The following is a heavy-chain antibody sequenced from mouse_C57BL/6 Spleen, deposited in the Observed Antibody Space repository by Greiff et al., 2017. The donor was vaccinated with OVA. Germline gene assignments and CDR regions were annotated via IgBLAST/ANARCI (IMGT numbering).Heavy chain of an antibody. D-gene: IGHD4-1*01. J-gene: IGHJ2*01. Sequence: VQLQQPGAELVRPGSSVKLSCKASGYTFTSYWLDWVKQRPGQGLEWIGNIYPSDSETHYNQKFKDKATLTVDKSSSTAYMQLSSLTSEDSAVYYCARGWDVGGYWGQGTTLTVSS. CDR3: ARGWDVGGY. CDR2: IYPSDSET. V-gene: IGHV1-61*01. CDR1: GYTFTSYW.